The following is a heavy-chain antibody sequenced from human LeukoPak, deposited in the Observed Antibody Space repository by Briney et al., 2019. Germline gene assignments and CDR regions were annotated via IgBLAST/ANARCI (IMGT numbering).Heavy chain of an antibody. D-gene: IGHD1-26*01. J-gene: IGHJ4*02. V-gene: IGHV3-74*01. Sequence: PGGALRLSCPASGLTFSSYWMHWVRQAPARGLVWGSRVNTDGSTTTYADCVKGRFTISRDNAKNTLYLQMNSLRAEDTAVYYCARDRGSYSDYWGQGTLVTVSS. CDR1: GLTFSSYW. CDR2: VNTDGSTT. CDR3: ARDRGSYSDY.